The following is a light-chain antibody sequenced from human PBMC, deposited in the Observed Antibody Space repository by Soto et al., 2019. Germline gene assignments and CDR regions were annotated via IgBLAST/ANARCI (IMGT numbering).Light chain of an antibody. V-gene: IGKV3-15*01. J-gene: IGKJ1*01. CDR2: GAS. CDR3: QHYNNWPPWT. CDR1: QTVNSGY. Sequence: EIVLTQSPGTLSLSPGETATLSCRASQTVNSGYLAWYQQKPGQAPRLLIYGASTRATGIPARFSGSGSGTEFTLTISSLHSEDFAVYYCQHYNNWPPWTFGQGTKVDIK.